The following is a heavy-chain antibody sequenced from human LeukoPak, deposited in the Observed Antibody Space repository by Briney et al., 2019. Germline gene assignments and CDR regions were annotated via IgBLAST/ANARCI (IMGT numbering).Heavy chain of an antibody. CDR2: IYYSGST. Sequence: PSETLSLTCTVSGGSISSSSYYWGWIRQPPGEGLEWVGSIYYSGSTYYNPSLKRRVTISVDTSKNQFSLKLSSVTAADTAVYYCARMDCGGDCYEYYFDYWGQGTLVTVSS. D-gene: IGHD2-21*01. V-gene: IGHV4-39*01. CDR3: ARMDCGGDCYEYYFDY. J-gene: IGHJ4*02. CDR1: GGSISSSSYY.